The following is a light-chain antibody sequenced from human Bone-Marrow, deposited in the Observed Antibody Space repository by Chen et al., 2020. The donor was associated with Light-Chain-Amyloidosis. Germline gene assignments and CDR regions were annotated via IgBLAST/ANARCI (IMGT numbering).Light chain of an antibody. Sequence: SYVLTQPSSVSVAPGQTATIACGGNNIGSTSVHWYQQTPGQAPLLVVYDDSDRPSGIPGRLSGSNSGNTATLRISRVEAGDEADYYCQVWDRSSDRPVFGGGTKLTVL. CDR1: NIGSTS. CDR3: QVWDRSSDRPV. CDR2: DDS. J-gene: IGLJ3*02. V-gene: IGLV3-21*02.